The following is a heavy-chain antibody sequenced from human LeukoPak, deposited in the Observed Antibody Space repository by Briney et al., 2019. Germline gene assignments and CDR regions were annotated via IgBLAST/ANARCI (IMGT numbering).Heavy chain of an antibody. V-gene: IGHV3-23*01. CDR3: AKLSGGGHSYGYTATSDY. CDR2: ISGSGGST. CDR1: GFTFSSYG. D-gene: IGHD5-18*01. Sequence: GGSLRLSCAASGFTFSSYGMSWVRQTPGKGLDWVSSISGSGGSTYYADSVKGRFTISRDNSKNTLYLQMNSLRAEDTAVYYCAKLSGGGHSYGYTATSDYWGQGTLVTVSS. J-gene: IGHJ4*02.